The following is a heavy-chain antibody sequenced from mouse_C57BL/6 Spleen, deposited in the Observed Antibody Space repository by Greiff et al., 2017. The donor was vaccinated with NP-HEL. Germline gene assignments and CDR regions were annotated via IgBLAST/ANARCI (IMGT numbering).Heavy chain of an antibody. CDR3: TRSYGGNYFDY. V-gene: IGHV1-15*01. CDR1: GYTFTDYE. J-gene: IGHJ2*01. D-gene: IGHD1-1*01. CDR2: IDPETGGT. Sequence: QVQLQQSGAELVRPGASVTLSCKASGYTFTDYEMHWVKQTPVHGLEWIGAIDPETGGTAYNQKFKGKAILTADKSSSKAYMELRSLTSEDSAVYYCTRSYGGNYFDYWGQGTTLTVSS.